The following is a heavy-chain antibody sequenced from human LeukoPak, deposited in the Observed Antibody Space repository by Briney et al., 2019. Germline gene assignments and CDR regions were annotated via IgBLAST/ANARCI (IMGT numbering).Heavy chain of an antibody. J-gene: IGHJ5*02. Sequence: ASVKASCKASGYTFTGYYMHWVRQAPGQGLEWMGRINPNSGGTNYAQKFQGRVTMTRDTSISTAYMELSRLRSDDTAVYYCARAPYSGRGFDPWGQGTLVTVSP. CDR2: INPNSGGT. D-gene: IGHD1-26*01. CDR1: GYTFTGYY. CDR3: ARAPYSGRGFDP. V-gene: IGHV1-2*06.